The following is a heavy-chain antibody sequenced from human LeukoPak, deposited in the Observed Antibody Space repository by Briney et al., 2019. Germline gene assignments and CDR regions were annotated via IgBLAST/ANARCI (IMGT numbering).Heavy chain of an antibody. CDR2: ISSRSSYI. CDR1: GFTFSTYS. V-gene: IGHV3-21*04. D-gene: IGHD3-22*01. J-gene: IGHJ4*02. CDR3: AKRGVVIRVILVGFHKEAYYFDS. Sequence: PGGSLRLSCAASGFTFSTYSMNWVRQAPGKGLEWVASISSRSSYIYYADSVKGRFTVSRDNAKNSLYLQMNSLGAEDTAVYFCAKRGVVIRVILVGFHKEAYYFDSWGQGALVTVSS.